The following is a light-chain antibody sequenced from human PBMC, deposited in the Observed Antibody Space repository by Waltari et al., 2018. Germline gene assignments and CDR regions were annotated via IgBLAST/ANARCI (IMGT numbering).Light chain of an antibody. Sequence: QSALTQPASVSGSPGQSITISCTGTSRDVCSYNYVSWYQQHPGKAPKLMIYDVSNRPSGVSNRFSGSKSGNTASLTISGLQAEDEADYYCSSYTSSTTVVFGGGTKLTVL. CDR2: DVS. CDR3: SSYTSSTTVV. CDR1: SRDVCSYNY. J-gene: IGLJ2*01. V-gene: IGLV2-14*01.